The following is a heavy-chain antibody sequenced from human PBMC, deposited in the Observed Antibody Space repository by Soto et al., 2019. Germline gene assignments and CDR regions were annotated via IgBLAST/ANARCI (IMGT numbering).Heavy chain of an antibody. J-gene: IGHJ4*02. V-gene: IGHV4-59*08. Sequence: QVQLQESGPGLVKPSETLSLNCSVSGGSIGTYFWGWIRQPPGKGLEWIGHIYYSGRTNYNPSLMSRVTISLDTSKNQFSLRLRSVSAADTAVYYCARSYGDLPDYWGQGTLVTVSS. CDR1: GGSIGTYF. CDR3: ARSYGDLPDY. CDR2: IYYSGRT. D-gene: IGHD4-17*01.